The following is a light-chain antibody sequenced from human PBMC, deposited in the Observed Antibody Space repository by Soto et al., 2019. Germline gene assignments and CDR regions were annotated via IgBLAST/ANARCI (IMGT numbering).Light chain of an antibody. CDR3: QQRSNWPPLFT. V-gene: IGKV3-11*01. Sequence: EIVLTQSPATLSLSPGERATLSCRASQSVSSYLAWYQQKPGQAPRLLIYDASNRATGIPARFSGSGSWTDFTLTISSLEPEDFALYYCQQRSNWPPLFTFGPGTKVDIK. CDR1: QSVSSY. CDR2: DAS. J-gene: IGKJ3*01.